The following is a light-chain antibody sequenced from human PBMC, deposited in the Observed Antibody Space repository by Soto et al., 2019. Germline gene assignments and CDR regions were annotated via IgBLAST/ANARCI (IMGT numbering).Light chain of an antibody. V-gene: IGKV3-15*01. Sequence: EVVMTQSPAALCLHPVAILILSCSASQSVSTNLAWYQQIPGQAPRLLISGASTRATGVPPRFSGSGSGTEFTLTIRSLQSVDSAVYYCQQYHNWPTWTCGTGNTVDIK. J-gene: IGKJ1*01. CDR3: QQYHNWPTWT. CDR1: QSVSTN. CDR2: GAS.